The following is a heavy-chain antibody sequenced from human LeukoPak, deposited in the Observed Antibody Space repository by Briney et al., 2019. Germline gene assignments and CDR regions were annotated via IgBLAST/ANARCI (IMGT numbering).Heavy chain of an antibody. CDR3: GKGNSGSYYDAFDI. V-gene: IGHV3-33*06. CDR2: IWFDGTYM. Sequence: GGSLRLSCAASGFTFSSYVMHWARQAPGKGLEWVALIWFDGTYMYYADSVKGRFTISRDNSENTLYLQMNTLRAEDTAVYYCGKGNSGSYYDAFDIWGQGTMITVSS. CDR1: GFTFSSYV. J-gene: IGHJ3*02. D-gene: IGHD1-26*01.